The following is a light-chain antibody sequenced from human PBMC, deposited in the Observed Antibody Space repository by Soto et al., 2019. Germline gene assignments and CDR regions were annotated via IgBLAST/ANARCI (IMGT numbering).Light chain of an antibody. CDR3: QQYNSYSL. CDR1: QSISSW. V-gene: IGKV1-5*01. Sequence: DSQMTQSPSTLSASVEDRVTITCRASQSISSWLAWYQQKPGKAPKLLIYDASSLESGVPSRFSGSGSGTEFTLTISSLQPDDFATYYCQQYNSYSLFGQGTKVDIK. CDR2: DAS. J-gene: IGKJ2*01.